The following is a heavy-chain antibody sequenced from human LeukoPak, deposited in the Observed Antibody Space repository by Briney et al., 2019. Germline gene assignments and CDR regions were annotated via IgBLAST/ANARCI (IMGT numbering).Heavy chain of an antibody. D-gene: IGHD3-9*01. Sequence: GASVKVSCKASGGTFSSYAFSWVRQAPGQGLEWMGGIIPIFGTANYAQKFQGRVTITADESTSTAYIELSSLRSEDTAVYYCARSKDLRLDDIYYWGQGTLVTVSS. CDR2: IIPIFGTA. CDR1: GGTFSSYA. CDR3: ARSKDLRLDDIYY. J-gene: IGHJ4*02. V-gene: IGHV1-69*01.